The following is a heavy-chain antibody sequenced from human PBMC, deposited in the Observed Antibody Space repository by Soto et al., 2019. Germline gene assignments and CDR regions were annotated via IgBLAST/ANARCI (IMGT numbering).Heavy chain of an antibody. V-gene: IGHV3-74*03. D-gene: IGHD3-16*01. J-gene: IGHJ4*02. Sequence: PGGSRRLSCAASGFSLSPYWMHWVRQVPGRGLEWVARLSSDGFGAAYADSVKGRFFTSRDIGRKTLSLQMNSLRADDTSVYSCARDLGGPDYWGRGTSVTVSS. CDR2: LSSDGFGA. CDR1: GFSLSPYW. CDR3: ARDLGGPDY.